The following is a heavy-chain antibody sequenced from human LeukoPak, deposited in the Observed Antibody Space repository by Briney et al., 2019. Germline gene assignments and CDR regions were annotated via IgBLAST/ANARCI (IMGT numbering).Heavy chain of an antibody. D-gene: IGHD5-24*01. CDR3: ARNRWLDY. V-gene: IGHV1-46*01. CDR2: VNPSGGST. Sequence: GASVKVSCRASGYTFTNFYIHWVRQAPGQGLDWMGVVNPSGGSTTYAQNFQGRVTITTDTSTSTVYMELSSLRSEDTAVYYCARNRWLDYLGQGTLVTVSS. CDR1: GYTFTNFY. J-gene: IGHJ4*02.